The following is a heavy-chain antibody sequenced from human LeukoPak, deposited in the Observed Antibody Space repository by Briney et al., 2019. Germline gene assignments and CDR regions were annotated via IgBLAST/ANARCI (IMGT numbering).Heavy chain of an antibody. Sequence: SETLSLTCTVSGGSISSYYWSWIRQPPGKGLEWIGYIYYSGSTNYNPSLKSRVTVSVDTSKNQFSLKLSSVTAADTAVYYCARLGHYDFWSGYYKALYYFDYWGQGTLVTVSS. CDR3: ARLGHYDFWSGYYKALYYFDY. CDR2: IYYSGST. D-gene: IGHD3-3*01. J-gene: IGHJ4*02. V-gene: IGHV4-59*08. CDR1: GGSISSYY.